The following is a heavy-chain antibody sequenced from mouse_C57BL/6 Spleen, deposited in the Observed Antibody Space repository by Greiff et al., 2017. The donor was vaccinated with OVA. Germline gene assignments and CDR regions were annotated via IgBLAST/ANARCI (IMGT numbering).Heavy chain of an antibody. CDR1: GYSFTDYN. V-gene: IGHV1-39*01. Sequence: VHAKQSGPELVKPCASVKISCKASGYSFTDYNMNWVKQSNGKSLEWIGVIYPNYGTTSYNQKFKGKATLTVDQSSSTAYMQLNSLTSEDSAVYYCARTDYSNFLYAMDYWGQGTSVTVSS. J-gene: IGHJ4*01. CDR3: ARTDYSNFLYAMDY. D-gene: IGHD2-5*01. CDR2: IYPNYGTT.